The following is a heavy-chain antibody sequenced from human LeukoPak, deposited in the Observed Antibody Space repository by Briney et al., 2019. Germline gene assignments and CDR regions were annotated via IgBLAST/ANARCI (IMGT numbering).Heavy chain of an antibody. D-gene: IGHD6-13*01. CDR2: IRYDGSNK. V-gene: IGHV3-30*02. CDR1: GFTYSSYG. CDR3: AKDDLRYSSSWSGAFDI. J-gene: IGHJ3*02. Sequence: PGGSLRLXCAASGFTYSSYGMHWVRRAPGKGLESVAFIRYDGSNKYYADSVKGRFTISRDNSKNTLYLQMNSLRAEDTAVYYCAKDDLRYSSSWSGAFDIWGQGTMVTVSS.